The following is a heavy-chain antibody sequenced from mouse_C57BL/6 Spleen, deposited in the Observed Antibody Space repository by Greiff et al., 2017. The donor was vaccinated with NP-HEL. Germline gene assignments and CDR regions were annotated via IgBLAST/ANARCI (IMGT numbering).Heavy chain of an antibody. CDR3: ARHGGGFITTVVPYVDV. CDR1: GYTFTEYT. D-gene: IGHD1-1*01. J-gene: IGHJ1*03. V-gene: IGHV1-62-2*01. Sequence: QVQLQQSGAELVKPGASVKLSCKASGYTFTEYTIHWVKQRSGQGLEWIGWFYPGSGSIKYNEKFKDKATLTADKSSSTVYMELSRLTSEDSAVYFCARHGGGFITTVVPYVDVWGTGTTVTVSS. CDR2: FYPGSGSI.